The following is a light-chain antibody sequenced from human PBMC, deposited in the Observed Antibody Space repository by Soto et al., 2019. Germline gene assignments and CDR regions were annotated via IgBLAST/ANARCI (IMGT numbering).Light chain of an antibody. CDR3: QQYLDWPLT. J-gene: IGKJ4*01. Sequence: EIVMTQSPVTLSVSPGERVTLSCRASQSLATNLAWYQQKPGQTPSLVIYGISARASGIPGRFSGSGFGTDFTLTISSLQPEDSAMYYCQQYLDWPLTFGGGTKVEI. V-gene: IGKV3-15*01. CDR1: QSLATN. CDR2: GIS.